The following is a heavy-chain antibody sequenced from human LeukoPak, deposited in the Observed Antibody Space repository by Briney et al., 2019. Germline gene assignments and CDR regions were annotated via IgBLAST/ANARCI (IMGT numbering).Heavy chain of an antibody. V-gene: IGHV3-15*01. D-gene: IGHD2-15*01. J-gene: IGHJ4*02. Sequence: PGGSLRLSCAVSGFTVSNGWMSWVRQAPGRGLEWVGRIKSKADGGTADYAAPMKGRVTISRDDSKNTLYLRINSLKTEDTAVYFCTTPYPTRYYFDYWGQGALVTVSS. CDR2: IKSKADGGTA. CDR3: TTPYPTRYYFDY. CDR1: GFTVSNGW.